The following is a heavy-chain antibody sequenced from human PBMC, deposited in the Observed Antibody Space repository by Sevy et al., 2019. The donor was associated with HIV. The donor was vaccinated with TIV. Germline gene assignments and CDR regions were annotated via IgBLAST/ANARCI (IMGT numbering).Heavy chain of an antibody. CDR1: GDSISSYF. J-gene: IGHJ4*02. D-gene: IGHD1-1*01. CDR2: VYFTGNT. CDR3: ARDSTTRARVLDY. V-gene: IGHV4-59*01. Sequence: SETLSLTCSVSGDSISSYFWTWVRQSPGKGLEWIGNVYFTGNTDYSPSLRSRVTLSLDTSKGQFSLTLKSVTAADTAIYFFARDSTTRARVLDYWGQGTLVTVSS.